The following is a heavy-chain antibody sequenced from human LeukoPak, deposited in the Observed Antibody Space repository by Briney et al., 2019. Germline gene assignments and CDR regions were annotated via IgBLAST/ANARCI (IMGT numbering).Heavy chain of an antibody. J-gene: IGHJ3*02. CDR1: GFTFSSYA. V-gene: IGHV3-23*01. CDR3: AKVAPYCSSTSCYFDAFDI. D-gene: IGHD2-2*01. CDR2: ISGSGGST. Sequence: GGSLRLSCAASGFTFSSYAMSWVRQAPGKGLEWVSSISGSGGSTYYAYSVKGRFTISRDNSKNTLYLQMNSLRAEDTDVYYCAKVAPYCSSTSCYFDAFDIWGQGTMVTVSS.